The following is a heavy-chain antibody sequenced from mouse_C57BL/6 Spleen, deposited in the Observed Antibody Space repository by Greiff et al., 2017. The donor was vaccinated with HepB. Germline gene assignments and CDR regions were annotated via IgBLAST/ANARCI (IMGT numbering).Heavy chain of an antibody. D-gene: IGHD1-1*01. CDR3: ARYDYGSSYGY. CDR1: GYTFTSYC. Sequence: VQLQQSGAELVKPGASVKLSCKASGYTFTSYCMHWVKQRPGQGLQWIGMIHPNSGSTNYNEKFKSKATLTVDKSSSTAYMQLSSLTSEDSAVYYCARYDYGSSYGYWGQGTTLTVSS. V-gene: IGHV1-64*01. J-gene: IGHJ2*01. CDR2: IHPNSGST.